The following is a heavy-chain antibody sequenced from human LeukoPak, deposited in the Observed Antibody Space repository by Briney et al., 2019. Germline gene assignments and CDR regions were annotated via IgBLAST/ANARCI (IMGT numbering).Heavy chain of an antibody. Sequence: GGSLRLSCAASAFTFSSYAMNWVRQAPGKGLEWVSAISGSGGSTYYADSVKGRFTISRDNAKNSLDLQMNSLRAEDTAVYYCARDRNWNYDYWGQGTLVTVSS. J-gene: IGHJ4*02. CDR2: ISGSGGST. CDR1: AFTFSSYA. V-gene: IGHV3-23*01. D-gene: IGHD1-7*01. CDR3: ARDRNWNYDY.